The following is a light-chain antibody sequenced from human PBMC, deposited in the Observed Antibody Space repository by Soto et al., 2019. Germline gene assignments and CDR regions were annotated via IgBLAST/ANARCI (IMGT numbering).Light chain of an antibody. CDR1: RSISDW. Sequence: IPMTQSPSPLSSSVGDRLTITLRASRSISDWLAWYQQKPGKAPELLIFDASSLKSGVPSRFSGSGSGTEFTLTISRLQPDDVATYYCLQYSSHSWTFGQGTKVDI. V-gene: IGKV1-5*01. CDR3: LQYSSHSWT. CDR2: DAS. J-gene: IGKJ1*01.